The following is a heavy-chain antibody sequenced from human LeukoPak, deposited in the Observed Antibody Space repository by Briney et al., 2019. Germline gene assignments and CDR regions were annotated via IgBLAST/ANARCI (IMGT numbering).Heavy chain of an antibody. Sequence: SETLSLTCTVSGGSISSGGYYWSWIRQPPGKGLGWIGYIYHSGSTYYNPSLKSRVTISVDRSKNQFSLKLSSVTAADTAVYYCASAEGIAAAGIKDWGQGTLVTVSS. J-gene: IGHJ4*02. V-gene: IGHV4-30-2*01. CDR2: IYHSGST. CDR1: GGSISSGGYY. CDR3: ASAEGIAAAGIKD. D-gene: IGHD6-13*01.